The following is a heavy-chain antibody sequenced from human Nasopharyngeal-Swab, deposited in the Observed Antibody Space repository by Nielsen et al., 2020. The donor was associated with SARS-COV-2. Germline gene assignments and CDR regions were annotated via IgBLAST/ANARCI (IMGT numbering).Heavy chain of an antibody. J-gene: IGHJ3*02. CDR3: ARQKIRKHIVVVTAIWDAFDI. D-gene: IGHD2-21*02. CDR1: GSSFTSYW. V-gene: IGHV5-51*01. Sequence: GGSLRLSCTGSGSSFTSYWIGWVRQMPGKGLEWMGIIYPGDSDTRYSSSFQGQVTISADKSISTAYLQWSSLKASDTAMYYCARQKIRKHIVVVTAIWDAFDIWGQGTMVTVSS. CDR2: IYPGDSDT.